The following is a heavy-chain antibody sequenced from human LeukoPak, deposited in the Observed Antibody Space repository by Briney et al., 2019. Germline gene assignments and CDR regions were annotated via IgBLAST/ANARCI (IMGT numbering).Heavy chain of an antibody. J-gene: IGHJ4*02. V-gene: IGHV3-21*04. CDR2: ITSSSSYI. CDR3: AKSHHVTAIDY. Sequence: GSLRLSCAASGFTFSSYNMNWVRQAPGKGLEWVSSITSSSSYIYYADSVKGRFTISRDNSKNTLYLQMNSLRADDTAVYYCAKSHHVTAIDYWGQGTLVTVSS. D-gene: IGHD2-21*02. CDR1: GFTFSSYN.